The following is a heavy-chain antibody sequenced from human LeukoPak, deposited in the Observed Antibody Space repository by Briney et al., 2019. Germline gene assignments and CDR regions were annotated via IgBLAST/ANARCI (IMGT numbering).Heavy chain of an antibody. Sequence: SETLSLTCTVSGGSISSHYWNWIRQPPGKGLEWIGYIYYSGSTNYNPSLKSRVTISVDTSKNQFSLKLSSVTAADTAVYHCARAAYDFWSGYYPFDYWGQGTLVTVSS. V-gene: IGHV4-59*11. J-gene: IGHJ4*02. D-gene: IGHD3-3*01. CDR2: IYYSGST. CDR1: GGSISSHY. CDR3: ARAAYDFWSGYYPFDY.